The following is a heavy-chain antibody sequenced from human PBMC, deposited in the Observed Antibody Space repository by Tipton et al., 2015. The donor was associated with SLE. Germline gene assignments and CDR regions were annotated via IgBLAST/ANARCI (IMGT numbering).Heavy chain of an antibody. Sequence: SGFSLIDNDMQWVRQAPGKGLEWLALISYDGSDKFYADSVKGRFTISRDNSKNTLYLQMNSLRAEDTAVYYCARTGYYDSSADYWGQGTLVTVSS. J-gene: IGHJ4*02. CDR3: ARTGYYDSSADY. V-gene: IGHV3-33*01. CDR1: GFSLIDND. CDR2: ISYDGSDK. D-gene: IGHD3-22*01.